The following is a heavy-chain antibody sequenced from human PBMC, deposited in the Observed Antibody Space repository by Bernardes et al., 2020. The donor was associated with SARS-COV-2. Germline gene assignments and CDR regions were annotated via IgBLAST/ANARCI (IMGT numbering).Heavy chain of an antibody. CDR3: ARDMSLRYFDLYYYYGMDV. J-gene: IGHJ6*02. CDR2: ISISGSTI. CDR1: GFTFSRYE. D-gene: IGHD3-9*01. V-gene: IGHV3-48*03. Sequence: GGYLRRSGAATGFTFSRYERNWVRTAPGKGLAWVSYISISGSTIYYADSVKGRFTISRDNAKNSLYLQMNSLRAEDTAVYYCARDMSLRYFDLYYYYGMDVWGQGTTVTVSS.